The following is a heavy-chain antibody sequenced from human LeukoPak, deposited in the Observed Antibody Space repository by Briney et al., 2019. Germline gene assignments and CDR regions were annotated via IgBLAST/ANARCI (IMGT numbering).Heavy chain of an antibody. CDR3: ARDHYYYGSGSYYNRNLYYYYMDV. V-gene: IGHV1-69*05. D-gene: IGHD3-10*01. CDR2: IIPIFGTA. Sequence: SVKLSCKSSAGTFSSYAISWVRQAPGQGLAWMGGIIPIFGTANYAQKFQGRVTITTDESTSTAYMELSSLRSEDTAVYYCARDHYYYGSGSYYNRNLYYYYMDVWGKGTTVTVSS. CDR1: AGTFSSYA. J-gene: IGHJ6*03.